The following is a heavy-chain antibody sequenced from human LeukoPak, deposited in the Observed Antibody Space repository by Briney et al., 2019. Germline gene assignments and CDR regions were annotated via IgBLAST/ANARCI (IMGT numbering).Heavy chain of an antibody. CDR2: ISYDGSNK. CDR1: GFTFSSYA. CDR3: ARVKSRFGELWRAFDY. Sequence: GGSLRLSCAASGFTFSSYAISWVRQAPGKGLEWVAVISYDGSNKYYADSVKGRFTISRDNSKNTLYLQMNSLRAEDTAVYYCARVKSRFGELWRAFDYWGQGTLVTVSS. V-gene: IGHV3-30-3*01. D-gene: IGHD3-10*01. J-gene: IGHJ4*02.